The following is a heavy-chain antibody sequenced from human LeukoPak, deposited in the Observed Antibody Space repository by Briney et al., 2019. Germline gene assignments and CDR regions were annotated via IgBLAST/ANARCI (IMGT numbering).Heavy chain of an antibody. CDR3: AKAPRGYCSGGSCYPDY. D-gene: IGHD2-15*01. CDR1: GFTFSSYG. Sequence: GGSLRLSCAASGFTFSSYGMHWVRQAPGKGLEWVAVIWYDGSNKYYADSVKGRFTISRDNSKNTLYLQMNSLRAEDTAVYYCAKAPRGYCSGGSCYPDYWGQGTLVTVSS. V-gene: IGHV3-33*06. CDR2: IWYDGSNK. J-gene: IGHJ4*02.